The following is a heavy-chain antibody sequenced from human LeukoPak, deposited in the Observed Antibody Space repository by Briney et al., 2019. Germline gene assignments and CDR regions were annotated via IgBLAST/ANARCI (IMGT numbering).Heavy chain of an antibody. V-gene: IGHV4-59*12. J-gene: IGHJ4*02. Sequence: SETLSLTCTVSGGSISSYYWSWIRQPPGKGLEWIGEIYHSGSINYSPSLKSRVTISVDKSKNQFSLRLSSLTAADTAIYYCARVTGSGHDSWGQGTLVTVSS. CDR3: ARVTGSGHDS. D-gene: IGHD3-10*01. CDR2: IYHSGSI. CDR1: GGSISSYY.